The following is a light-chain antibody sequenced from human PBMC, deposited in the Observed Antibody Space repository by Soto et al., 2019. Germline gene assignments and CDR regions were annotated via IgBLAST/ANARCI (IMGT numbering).Light chain of an antibody. J-gene: IGKJ4*01. Sequence: EIVMTQSPGTLSLSPGERATLSFRASQSVSSSYLAWYQQTPGQAPRLLIYGASSRATGIPDRFSGSGSGTDFTLTISRLEPEDFAVYYCQQYSSSPLTFGGGTKVDI. CDR1: QSVSSSY. CDR2: GAS. V-gene: IGKV3-20*01. CDR3: QQYSSSPLT.